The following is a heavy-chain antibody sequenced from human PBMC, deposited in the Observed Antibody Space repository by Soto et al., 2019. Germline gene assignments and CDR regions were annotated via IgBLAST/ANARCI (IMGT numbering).Heavy chain of an antibody. CDR2: INPRTGDT. D-gene: IGHD7-27*01. V-gene: IGHV1-2*02. J-gene: IGHJ6*02. CDR3: ARETTGGYYGMAV. Sequence: ASVKVSCKASGYIFIGFHIHWVRQAPGQGLEWMGWINPRTGDTNYAPKFQGRATMTRDTSTSTAYMELSRLGSDDTAVYYCARETTGGYYGMAVWGQGTTVTVSS. CDR1: GYIFIGFH.